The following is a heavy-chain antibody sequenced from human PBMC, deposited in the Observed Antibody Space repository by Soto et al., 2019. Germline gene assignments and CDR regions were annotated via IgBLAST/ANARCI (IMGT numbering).Heavy chain of an antibody. CDR1: GGSISSYY. D-gene: IGHD2-15*01. J-gene: IGHJ4*02. Sequence: PSETLSLTCTVSGGSISSYYWSWIRQPPGKGLEWIGYIYYSGSTNYNPSLKSRVTISVDTSKNQFSLKLSSVTAADTAVYYCARRHGGTLDFWGQGILVTVSS. V-gene: IGHV4-59*08. CDR2: IYYSGST. CDR3: ARRHGGTLDF.